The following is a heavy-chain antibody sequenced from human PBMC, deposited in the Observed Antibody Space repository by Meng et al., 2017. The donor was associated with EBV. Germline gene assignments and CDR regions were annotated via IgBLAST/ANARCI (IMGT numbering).Heavy chain of an antibody. D-gene: IGHD6-19*01. CDR1: GYTFTGYY. J-gene: IGHJ4*02. Sequence: VQPVQAGAGVKKPGASVKVSCKASGYTFTGYYMHWVRQAPGQGLEWMGRINPNSGGTNYAQKFQGRVTMTRDTSISTAYMELSRLRSDDTAVYYCARVGIAVAGTGDYWGQGTLVTVSS. CDR3: ARVGIAVAGTGDY. CDR2: INPNSGGT. V-gene: IGHV1-2*06.